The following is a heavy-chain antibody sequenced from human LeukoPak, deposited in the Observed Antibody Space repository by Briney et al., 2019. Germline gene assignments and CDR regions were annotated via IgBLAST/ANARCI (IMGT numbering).Heavy chain of an antibody. V-gene: IGHV3-30-3*01. Sequence: PGGSLRLSCAASGSTFSTSAMHWVRQAPGKGLEWVALLSYDGSNKYYADSVKGRFTISRDNSKSTLFLQMNSLTAGDTAVYYCARNPVAKYYFDYWGQGTLVTVSS. J-gene: IGHJ4*02. CDR1: GSTFSTSA. D-gene: IGHD2-15*01. CDR2: LSYDGSNK. CDR3: ARNPVAKYYFDY.